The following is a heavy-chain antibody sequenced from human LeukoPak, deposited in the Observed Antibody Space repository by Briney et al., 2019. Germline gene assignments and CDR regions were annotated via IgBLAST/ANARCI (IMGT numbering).Heavy chain of an antibody. J-gene: IGHJ4*02. Sequence: SGPALVKPTQTLXLTCTFSGFSLSTSGMCVSWILQPPGKALEWLARIDWDDDIYYSTTMKTRLTISKDTSKNQVVLTMTNMDPVDTATYYCARSNTQTTVTRVFDYWGQGTLVTVSS. CDR2: IDWDDDI. V-gene: IGHV2-70*11. D-gene: IGHD4-11*01. CDR1: GFSLSTSGMC. CDR3: ARSNTQTTVTRVFDY.